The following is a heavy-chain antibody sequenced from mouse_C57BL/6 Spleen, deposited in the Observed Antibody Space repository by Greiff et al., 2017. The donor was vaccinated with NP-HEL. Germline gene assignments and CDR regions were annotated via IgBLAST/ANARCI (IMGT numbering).Heavy chain of an antibody. CDR1: GYSFTDYN. J-gene: IGHJ4*01. CDR3: ARDYYNVSCYAMGC. Sequence: EVQLQQSGPELVKPGASVKISCKASGYSFTDYNMNWVKQSNGKSLEWIGVINPNYGSTSYNQKFKGKATLTVDQSSSTAYLQLNSLTSEDSAVYCCARDYYNVSCYAMGCWGQGTSVTVPS. V-gene: IGHV1-39*01. CDR2: INPNYGST. D-gene: IGHD1-1*01.